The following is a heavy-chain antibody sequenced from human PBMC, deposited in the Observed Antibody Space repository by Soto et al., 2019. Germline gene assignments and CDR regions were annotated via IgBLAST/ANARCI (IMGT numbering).Heavy chain of an antibody. CDR2: ISSSSSYI. CDR1: GFTFSSYS. CDR3: ARDHGYYYGMDV. Sequence: LRLSCAASGFTFSSYSMNWVRQAPGKGLEWVSSISSSSSYIYYADSVKGRFTISRDNAKNSLYLQMNSLRAEDTAVYYCARDHGYYYGMDVWGQGTTVTVSS. J-gene: IGHJ6*02. V-gene: IGHV3-21*01.